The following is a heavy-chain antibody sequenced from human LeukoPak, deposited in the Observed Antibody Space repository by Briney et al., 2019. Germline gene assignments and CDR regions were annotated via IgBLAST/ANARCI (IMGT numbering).Heavy chain of an antibody. CDR2: INPYNDKT. Sequence: ASVKVSCKASGYTFSNYGIAWVRQAPGQGLEWMGWINPYNDKTYYAQKIQGRVTMTTDTSTSTAYMELRSLRSDDTAVYYCAREADNFSQGDWFDPWGQGSLVTVSS. V-gene: IGHV1-18*01. D-gene: IGHD1-20*01. J-gene: IGHJ5*02. CDR1: GYTFSNYG. CDR3: AREADNFSQGDWFDP.